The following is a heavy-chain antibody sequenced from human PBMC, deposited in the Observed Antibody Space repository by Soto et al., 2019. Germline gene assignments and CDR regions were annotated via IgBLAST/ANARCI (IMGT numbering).Heavy chain of an antibody. V-gene: IGHV4-31*03. CDR1: GYSVSSGGYS. CDR3: ASLDFSGYGGDY. Sequence: PXETLSLTCPVAGYSVSSGGYSWSWIRQHPGKGLEWIGYISYSGSTYYNPPLKCRVTISVDTSKIQFPLKLSSVTAAETAVYYCASLDFSGYGGDYRGQRTLVTVSS. J-gene: IGHJ4*02. CDR2: ISYSGST. D-gene: IGHD5-12*01.